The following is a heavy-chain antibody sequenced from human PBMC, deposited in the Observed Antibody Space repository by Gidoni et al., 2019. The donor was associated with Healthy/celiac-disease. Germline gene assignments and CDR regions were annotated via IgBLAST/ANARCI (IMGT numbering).Heavy chain of an antibody. J-gene: IGHJ3*02. V-gene: IGHV3-23*01. CDR2: IIGIGGST. Sequence: EVQLLESGGGLVQPGGALRLSGAAAGFTCSSYAMSWVRQAPGKGLEWVSAIIGIGGSTYYAASVKGRFTISRDNSKNTLYLQMNSLRAEDTAVYYCAKDGGTMVRGDAFDIWGQGTMVTVSS. CDR3: AKDGGTMVRGDAFDI. CDR1: GFTCSSYA. D-gene: IGHD3-10*01.